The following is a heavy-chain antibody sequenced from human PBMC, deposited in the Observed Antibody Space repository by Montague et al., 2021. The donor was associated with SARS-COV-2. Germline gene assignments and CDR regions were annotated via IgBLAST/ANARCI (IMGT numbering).Heavy chain of an antibody. Sequence: SETRSLTCAVSGDSMSSNNWWTWVRQSPGKGLEWIGEIHHIVGTNYNPSLKSRVSISVDKSRNQFSLNLNSVTAADTAFYYCATVFGGCRATSCYLDNWGRGTLVTVSS. V-gene: IGHV4-4*02. J-gene: IGHJ4*02. CDR3: ATVFGGCRATSCYLDN. CDR1: GDSMSSNNW. D-gene: IGHD2-2*01. CDR2: IHHIVGT.